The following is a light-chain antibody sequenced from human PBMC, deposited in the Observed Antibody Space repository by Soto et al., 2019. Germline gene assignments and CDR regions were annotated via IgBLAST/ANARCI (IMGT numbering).Light chain of an antibody. CDR1: QSVSSY. CDR2: DAS. Sequence: EIVLTQSPATLSLSPGERATLSCRASQSVSSYLAWYQQKPGQAPRLLIYDASNRSTGIPARFSGCGYGTDFTLTISSLEPADFAVYYCQQRSDWPSTFGGGTKVQIK. J-gene: IGKJ4*01. CDR3: QQRSDWPST. V-gene: IGKV3-11*01.